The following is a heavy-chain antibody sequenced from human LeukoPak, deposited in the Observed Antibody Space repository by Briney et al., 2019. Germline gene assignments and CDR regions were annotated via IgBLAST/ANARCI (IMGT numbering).Heavy chain of an antibody. CDR3: ARVGYSSGWYEAFDI. CDR2: MNPNSGNT. V-gene: IGHV1-8*01. CDR1: GYTFTSYD. D-gene: IGHD6-19*01. J-gene: IGHJ3*02. Sequence: ASVKVSCKASGYTFTSYDINWVRQATGQGLGWMGWMNPNSGNTGYAQKFQGRVTMTRNTSISTAYMELSSLRSEDTAVYYCARVGYSSGWYEAFDIWGQGTMVTVSS.